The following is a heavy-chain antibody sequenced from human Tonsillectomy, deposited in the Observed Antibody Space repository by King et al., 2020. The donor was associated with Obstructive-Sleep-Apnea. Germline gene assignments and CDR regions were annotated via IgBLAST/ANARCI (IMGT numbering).Heavy chain of an antibody. J-gene: IGHJ4*02. CDR2: ITSSGSYS. CDR1: GLTFSRFS. V-gene: IGHV3-21*01. CDR3: ARDPDLFH. D-gene: IGHD1-14*01. Sequence: VQLVESGGGLVKPGGSLRLSCAASGLTFSRFSMNWVRQAPGKGLEWVSSITSSGSYSNYAESVKGRFTISRDNAKNSLYLQMNSLRAEDTAVYYCARDPDLFHWGQGTLVTVSS.